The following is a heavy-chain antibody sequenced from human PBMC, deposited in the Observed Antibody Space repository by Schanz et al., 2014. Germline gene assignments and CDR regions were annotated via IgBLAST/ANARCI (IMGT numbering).Heavy chain of an antibody. CDR3: VRDAGWAFGDYHGMDV. CDR2: INPSGGST. J-gene: IGHJ6*02. V-gene: IGHV1-46*01. Sequence: QVQLVQSGVEVKRPGASVRVSCKASGYTFTSYYMHWVRQAPGQGLEWMGIINPSGGSTSYAQKFQGRVTITRDTSTSTAYMELRSLISDDTAVYYCVRDAGWAFGDYHGMDVWGRGTSVTVS. CDR1: GYTFTSYY. D-gene: IGHD3-10*01.